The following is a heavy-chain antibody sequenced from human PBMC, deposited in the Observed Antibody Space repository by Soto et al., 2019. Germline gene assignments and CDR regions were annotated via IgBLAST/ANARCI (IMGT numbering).Heavy chain of an antibody. CDR2: TYYRSKWST. Sequence: SQTLSLTCAISGDSVSSKAAAWNWIRQSPSRGLEWLGRTYYRSKWSTDYAVSVKGRITINPDTSKNQFSLQLNSVTPEDTAVYYCTRALSGSYDSWGQGTLVTVS. D-gene: IGHD1-26*01. V-gene: IGHV6-1*01. J-gene: IGHJ5*01. CDR3: TRALSGSYDS. CDR1: GDSVSSKAAA.